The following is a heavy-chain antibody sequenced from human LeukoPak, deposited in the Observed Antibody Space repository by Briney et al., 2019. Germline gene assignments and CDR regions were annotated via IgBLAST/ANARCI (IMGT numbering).Heavy chain of an antibody. J-gene: IGHJ6*02. D-gene: IGHD6-13*01. V-gene: IGHV3-7*05. CDR3: ARDPYSSSWSYGMDV. CDR2: IKQDGSET. Sequence: GGSLRLSCTVTGFTFSKYWMSWVRQTPEKGLEWVANIKQDGSETVYVDSVKGRFTISRDNAQSSLYLQMNSLRAEDTAVYYCARDPYSSSWSYGMDVWGQGTAVTVSS. CDR1: GFTFSKYW.